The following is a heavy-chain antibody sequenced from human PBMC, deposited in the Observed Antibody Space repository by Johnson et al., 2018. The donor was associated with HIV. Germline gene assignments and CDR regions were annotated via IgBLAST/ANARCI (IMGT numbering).Heavy chain of an antibody. CDR2: ISYDGSNK. V-gene: IGHV3-30*18. J-gene: IGHJ3*02. CDR1: GFTFSSYG. CDR3: AKDIKFVYGDQMSDAFDI. D-gene: IGHD4-17*01. Sequence: QVQLVESGGGVVQPGRSLRLSCAASGFTFSSYGMHWVRQAPGKGLEWVAIISYDGSNKYYRDSVKGRFTISRDNAKNSLYLQMNSLRAEDTALYYCAKDIKFVYGDQMSDAFDIWGQGTMVTVSS.